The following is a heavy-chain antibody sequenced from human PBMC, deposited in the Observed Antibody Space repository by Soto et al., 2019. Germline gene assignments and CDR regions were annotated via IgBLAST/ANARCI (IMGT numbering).Heavy chain of an antibody. V-gene: IGHV3-7*05. Sequence: EVQLVESGGDLVQPGGSLRLSCVASGFSFGSSWMTWVRQAPGKGLEWVANIKKDGSKINYLDSVRGRFTVSRDNAKNSLYLEMNSLRAEDTALYYGARDVSPGSSSLYLDAFDIWGQGTMVTVSS. CDR3: ARDVSPGSSSLYLDAFDI. J-gene: IGHJ3*02. CDR1: GFSFGSSW. D-gene: IGHD6-13*01. CDR2: IKKDGSKI.